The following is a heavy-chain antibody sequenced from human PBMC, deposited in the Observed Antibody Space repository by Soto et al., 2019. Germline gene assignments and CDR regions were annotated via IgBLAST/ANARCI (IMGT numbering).Heavy chain of an antibody. CDR1: GYTFTDYY. D-gene: IGHD3-22*01. J-gene: IGHJ4*02. Sequence: ASVKVSCKASGYTFTDYYMHWVRQAPGQGLEWMGWINPNSGGTNYAQKFQGRVTITADESTSTAYMELSSLRSEDTAVYYCARDVYYDSSGYYDDYWGQGTLVTVSS. V-gene: IGHV1-2*02. CDR3: ARDVYYDSSGYYDDY. CDR2: INPNSGGT.